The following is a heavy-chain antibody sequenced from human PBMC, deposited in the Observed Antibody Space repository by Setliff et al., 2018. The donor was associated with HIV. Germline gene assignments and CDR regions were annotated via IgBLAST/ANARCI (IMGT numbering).Heavy chain of an antibody. V-gene: IGHV4-39*07. CDR2: IYYSGST. Sequence: SETLSLTCIVSGGSISSSSHYWGWIRQPPGKGLEWIGNIYYSGSTYYNPSLKSRVTISVDTSKNQFSLKLSSVTAADTAVYYCARDGRSYYNFWSGPLFDSWGHGTLVTVSS. CDR3: ARDGRSYYNFWSGPLFDS. J-gene: IGHJ4*01. D-gene: IGHD3-3*01. CDR1: GGSISSSSHY.